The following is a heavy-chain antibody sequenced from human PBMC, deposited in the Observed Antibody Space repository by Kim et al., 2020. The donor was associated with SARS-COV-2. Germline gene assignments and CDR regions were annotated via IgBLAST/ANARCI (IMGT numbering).Heavy chain of an antibody. CDR3: ARNRFQGAFDI. Sequence: SETLSLTCTVSGGSISSYYWSWIRQPPGKGLEWIGYIYYSGSTNYNPSLKSRVTISVDTSKNQFSLKLSSVTAADTAVYYCARNRFQGAFDIWGQGTMVT. CDR2: IYYSGST. CDR1: GGSISSYY. V-gene: IGHV4-59*01. J-gene: IGHJ3*02.